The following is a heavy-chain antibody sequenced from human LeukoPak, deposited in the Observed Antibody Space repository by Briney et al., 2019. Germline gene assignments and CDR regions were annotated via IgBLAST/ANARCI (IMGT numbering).Heavy chain of an antibody. D-gene: IGHD5-18*01. J-gene: IGHJ4*02. CDR2: IWYDGSNK. Sequence: QPGGSLRLSCAASGFTFSSYGMHWVRQAPGKGLEWVAVIWYDGSNKYYADSVKGRLTISRDNSKNTLYLQMNSLRAEDTAVYYCARTETAMVSFDYWGQGTLVTVSS. V-gene: IGHV3-33*01. CDR3: ARTETAMVSFDY. CDR1: GFTFSSYG.